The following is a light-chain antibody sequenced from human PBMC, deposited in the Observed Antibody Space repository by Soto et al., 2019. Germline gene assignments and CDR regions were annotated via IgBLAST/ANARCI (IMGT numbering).Light chain of an antibody. CDR3: QQRSIWPLT. CDR1: QSVSGY. J-gene: IGKJ5*01. V-gene: IGKV3-11*01. Sequence: VLTQYPATRSLSPGDRATLSCGASQSVSGYFAWYQQKPGQAPRLLIYDASNRATGIPARFSGSGSGTDGTLTISSLEAEDGAVYYCQQRSIWPLTFGQGTRLEIK. CDR2: DAS.